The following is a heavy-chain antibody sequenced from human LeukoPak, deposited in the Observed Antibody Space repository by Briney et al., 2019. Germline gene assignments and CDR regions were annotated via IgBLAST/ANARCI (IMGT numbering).Heavy chain of an antibody. J-gene: IGHJ4*02. CDR1: GGSISSGSYY. CDR3: ARDLDPTGRDY. CDR2: IYTSGST. Sequence: PSETLSLTCTVSGGSISSGSYYWSWVRRPAGKGLEWIGHIYTSGSTNYNPSLKSRVTISIDTSKNQFSLRLSSMTAADTAVYYCARDLDPTGRDYWGQGTLVTVSS. D-gene: IGHD2-2*03. V-gene: IGHV4-61*09.